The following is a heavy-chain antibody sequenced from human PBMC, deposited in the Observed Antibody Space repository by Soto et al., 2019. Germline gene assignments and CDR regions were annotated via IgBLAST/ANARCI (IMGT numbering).Heavy chain of an antibody. CDR2: IYHSGST. CDR3: ARLQSSSGWNFFDY. J-gene: IGHJ4*02. CDR1: GYSISSGYY. V-gene: IGHV4-38-2*01. D-gene: IGHD6-19*01. Sequence: SETLSLTCAVSGYSISSGYYWGWIRQPPGKGLEWIGSIYHSGSTYYNPSLKSRVTISVDTSKNQFSLKLSSVTAADTAVYYCARLQSSSGWNFFDYWGQGTLVTVSS.